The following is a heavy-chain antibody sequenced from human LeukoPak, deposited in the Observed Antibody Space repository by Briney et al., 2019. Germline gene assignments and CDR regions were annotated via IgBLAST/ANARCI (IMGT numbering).Heavy chain of an antibody. CDR2: INPSGGST. J-gene: IGHJ5*02. V-gene: IGHV1-46*01. Sequence: ASVKVSCKASGYTFTSYYMHWVRQAPGQGLEWMGIINPSGGSTSYAQKFQGRVTMTSDSSISTAYMELSSPRSEDTAVYYCARGAPIRVAVAATFDPWGQGTLVTVPS. CDR1: GYTFTSYY. D-gene: IGHD6-19*01. CDR3: ARGAPIRVAVAATFDP.